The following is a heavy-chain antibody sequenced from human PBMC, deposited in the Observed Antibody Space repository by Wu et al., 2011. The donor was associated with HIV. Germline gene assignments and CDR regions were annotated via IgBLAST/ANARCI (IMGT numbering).Heavy chain of an antibody. CDR1: GYLFTTYG. J-gene: IGHJ5*02. Sequence: LVQSGDEMKRPGASVKVSCKTSGYLFTTYGISWVRQAPGQGLEWMGWMNPNSGNTGYAQKFQGRVTITRNTSISTAYMELSSLRSEDTAVYYCARGRYSSSWYGGWFDPWGQGTLVTVSS. V-gene: IGHV1-8*03. CDR2: MNPNSGNT. CDR3: ARGRYSSSWYGGWFDP. D-gene: IGHD6-13*01.